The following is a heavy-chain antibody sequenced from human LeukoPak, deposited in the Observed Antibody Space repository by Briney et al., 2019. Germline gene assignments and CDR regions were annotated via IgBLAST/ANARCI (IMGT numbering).Heavy chain of an antibody. CDR1: GGSFSGYY. V-gene: IGHV4-34*01. Sequence: TSETLSLTCAVYGGSFSGYYWSWIRQPPGKGLEWIGEINHSGSTNYNPSLKSRVTISVDTSKNQFSLKLSSVTAADTAVYYCARGLGGYFDWFNWFDPWGQGTLVTVSS. CDR2: INHSGST. D-gene: IGHD3-9*01. J-gene: IGHJ5*02. CDR3: ARGLGGYFDWFNWFDP.